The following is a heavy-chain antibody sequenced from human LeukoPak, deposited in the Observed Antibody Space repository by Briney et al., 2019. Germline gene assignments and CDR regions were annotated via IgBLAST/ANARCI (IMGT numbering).Heavy chain of an antibody. J-gene: IGHJ4*02. CDR1: GFTFSSYW. CDR3: AKSPRAGVPYYFDY. CDR2: ISGSGGST. D-gene: IGHD3-10*01. V-gene: IGHV3-23*01. Sequence: GGSLRLSCAASGFTFSSYWMHWVRQAPGKGLEWVSAISGSGGSTYYADSVKGRFTISRDNSKNTLYLQMNSLRAEDTAVYYCAKSPRAGVPYYFDYWGQGTLVTVSS.